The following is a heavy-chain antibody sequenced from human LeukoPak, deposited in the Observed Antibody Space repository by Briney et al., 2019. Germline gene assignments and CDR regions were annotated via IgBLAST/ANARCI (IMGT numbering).Heavy chain of an antibody. J-gene: IGHJ3*02. V-gene: IGHV1-69*13. CDR2: IIPIFGTA. Sequence: SVKVSCKASGGTFSSYAISWARQAPGQGLEWMGGIIPIFGTANYAQKFQGRVTITADESTSTAYMELRSPRSDDTAVYYCARDLPQDTAFDIWGQGTMVTVSS. CDR3: ARDLPQDTAFDI. CDR1: GGTFSSYA. D-gene: IGHD5-18*01.